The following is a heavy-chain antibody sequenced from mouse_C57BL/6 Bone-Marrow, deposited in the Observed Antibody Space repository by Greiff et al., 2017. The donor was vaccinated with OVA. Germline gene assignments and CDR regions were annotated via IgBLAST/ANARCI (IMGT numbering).Heavy chain of an antibody. Sequence: EVKFEESGPGLVKPSQSLSLTCSVTGYSITSGYYWNWIRQFPGNKLEWMGYISYDGSNNYNPSLKNRISITRDTSKNQFFLKLNSVTTEDTATYYWARDQGRLDYWGQGTTLTVSS. CDR2: ISYDGSN. V-gene: IGHV3-6*01. CDR1: GYSITSGYY. CDR3: ARDQGRLDY. J-gene: IGHJ2*01. D-gene: IGHD3-2*02.